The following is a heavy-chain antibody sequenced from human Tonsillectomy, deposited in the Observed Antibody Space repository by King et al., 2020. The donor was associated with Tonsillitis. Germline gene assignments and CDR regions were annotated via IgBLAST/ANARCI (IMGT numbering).Heavy chain of an antibody. Sequence: VQLVESGGGLVQPGGSLRLSCSASGFSFSTYPMHWVRQAPGKGLDYVSGVSVNGLSSFYPDSVKGRFTISRDNSKSTLFLQMTSLRAEDTAVYYCVKGPANWDWYLELWGRGTLVTVSS. J-gene: IGHJ2*01. D-gene: IGHD7-27*01. CDR1: GFSFSTYP. CDR2: VSVNGLSS. CDR3: VKGPANWDWYLEL. V-gene: IGHV3-64D*06.